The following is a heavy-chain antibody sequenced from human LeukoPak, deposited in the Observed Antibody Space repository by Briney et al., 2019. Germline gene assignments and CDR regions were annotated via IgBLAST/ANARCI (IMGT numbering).Heavy chain of an antibody. J-gene: IGHJ4*02. D-gene: IGHD4-17*01. V-gene: IGHV4-34*01. CDR1: GGSFSGYY. CDR2: INHSGST. CDR3: ARSRVLRATTVTVEGPVIDY. Sequence: SETLSLTCAVYGGSFSGYYWSWIRQPPGKGLEWIGEINHSGSTNYNPSLKSRVTISVDTSKNQFSLKLSSVTAADTAVYYCARSRVLRATTVTVEGPVIDYWGQGTLVTVSS.